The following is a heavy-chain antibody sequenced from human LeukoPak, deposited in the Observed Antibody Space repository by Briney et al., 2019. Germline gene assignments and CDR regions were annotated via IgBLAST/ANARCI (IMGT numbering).Heavy chain of an antibody. D-gene: IGHD2-15*01. CDR3: ATGEGYCSGGSCYPAAFDI. J-gene: IGHJ3*02. V-gene: IGHV1-24*01. Sequence: GASVKVSCKVSGYTLTELSMHWVRLAPGKGLEWMGGFDPEDGETIYAQEFQGRVTMTEDTSTDTAYMELSSLRSEDTAVYYCATGEGYCSGGSCYPAAFDIWGQGTMVTVSS. CDR2: FDPEDGET. CDR1: GYTLTELS.